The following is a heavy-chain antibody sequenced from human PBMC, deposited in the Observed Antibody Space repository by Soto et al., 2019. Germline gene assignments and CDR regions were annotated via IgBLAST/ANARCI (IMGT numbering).Heavy chain of an antibody. V-gene: IGHV1-69*13. CDR3: ARVRGGPNNYFDY. CDR1: GGTFSSYA. D-gene: IGHD3-10*01. CDR2: IIPIFGTA. J-gene: IGHJ4*02. Sequence: ASVKVSCKASGGTFSSYAISWVRQAPGQGLEWMGGIIPIFGTANYAQKFQGRVTITADESTSTAYMELSSLRSEDTAVYYCARVRGGPNNYFDYWGQGTLVTVSS.